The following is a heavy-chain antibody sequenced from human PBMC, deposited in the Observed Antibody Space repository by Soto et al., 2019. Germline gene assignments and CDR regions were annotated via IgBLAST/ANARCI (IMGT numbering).Heavy chain of an antibody. V-gene: IGHV3-30-3*01. CDR1: GFTFSSYA. J-gene: IGHJ6*02. D-gene: IGHD2-15*01. CDR2: ISYDGSNK. CDR3: ARVRGGYCSGGSCYHYYYYYGMDV. Sequence: QVQLVESGGGVVQPGRSLRLSCAASGFTFSSYAMHWVRQAPGKGLEWVAVISYDGSNKYYADSVKGRFTISRDNSKNTLXXQXNXXRAEDTAVYYCARVRGGYCSGGSCYHYYYYYGMDVWGQGTTVTVSS.